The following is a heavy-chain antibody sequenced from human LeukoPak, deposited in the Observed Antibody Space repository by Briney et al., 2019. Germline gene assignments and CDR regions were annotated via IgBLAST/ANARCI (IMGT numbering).Heavy chain of an antibody. CDR1: GFTFSSYA. Sequence: GRSLRLSCAASGFTFSSYAMHWVRQAPGKGLEWVAVISYDGSNKYYADSVKGRFTISRDNSKNTLYLQMNSLRAEDTAVYYCARGPFYGDYYFDYWGQGTLVTVSS. J-gene: IGHJ4*02. D-gene: IGHD4-17*01. CDR2: ISYDGSNK. CDR3: ARGPFYGDYYFDY. V-gene: IGHV3-30-3*01.